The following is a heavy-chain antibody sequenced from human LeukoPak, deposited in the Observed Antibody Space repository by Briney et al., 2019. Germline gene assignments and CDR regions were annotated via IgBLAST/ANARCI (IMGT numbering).Heavy chain of an antibody. V-gene: IGHV4-34*01. D-gene: IGHD6-13*01. CDR3: ARDWGGSSWYENWFDP. CDR2: IYYSGST. Sequence: SETLSLTCAVYGGSFSGHSWSWIRQPPGKGLEWIGSIYYSGSTYYNPSLKSRVTISVDTSKNQFSLKLSSVTAADTAVYYCARDWGGSSWYENWFDPWGQGTLVTVSS. CDR1: GGSFSGHS. J-gene: IGHJ5*02.